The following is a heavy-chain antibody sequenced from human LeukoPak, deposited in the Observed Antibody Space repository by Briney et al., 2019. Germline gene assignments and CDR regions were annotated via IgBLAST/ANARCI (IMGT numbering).Heavy chain of an antibody. D-gene: IGHD2-2*01. J-gene: IGHJ4*02. CDR3: ARDQTELGYCSSTSCTGYDY. Sequence: ASVKVSCKASGYTFTSYGISWVRQAPGQGLEWMGWISAYNGNTNYAQKLQGRVTMTTGTSTSTAYMELRSLRSDDTAVYYCARDQTELGYCSSTSCTGYDYWGQGTLVTVSS. CDR1: GYTFTSYG. CDR2: ISAYNGNT. V-gene: IGHV1-18*01.